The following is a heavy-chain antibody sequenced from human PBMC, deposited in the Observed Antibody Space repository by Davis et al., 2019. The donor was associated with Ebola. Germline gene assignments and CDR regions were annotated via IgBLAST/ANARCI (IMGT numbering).Heavy chain of an antibody. CDR1: GYTFTDYY. D-gene: IGHD3-16*01. V-gene: IGHV1-46*01. Sequence: SVKVSCKASGYTFTDYYMNWVRQAPGQGLEWMGIIAPSGDFTRFAPKFQGRITLTTDTSTNTVYMELTSLKSEDTAVYFCSPDPVLTAKYVWGQGTLVTVSS. CDR2: IAPSGDFT. J-gene: IGHJ4*02. CDR3: SPDPVLTAKYV.